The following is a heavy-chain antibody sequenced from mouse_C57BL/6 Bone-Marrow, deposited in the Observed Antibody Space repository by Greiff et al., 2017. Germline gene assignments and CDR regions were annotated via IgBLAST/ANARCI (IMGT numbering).Heavy chain of an antibody. CDR3: GRWGYYFDY. Sequence: QVQLQQSGAELMKPGASVKFSCKATGYTFTGYWIEWVKQRPGHGLEWIGEIVPESGSTNYTAKFKGQATVTADTSSNTAYMQLSSLTTEDSAINYCGRWGYYFDYWGQGTTLTVSS. CDR1: GYTFTGYW. V-gene: IGHV1-9*01. CDR2: IVPESGST. J-gene: IGHJ2*01.